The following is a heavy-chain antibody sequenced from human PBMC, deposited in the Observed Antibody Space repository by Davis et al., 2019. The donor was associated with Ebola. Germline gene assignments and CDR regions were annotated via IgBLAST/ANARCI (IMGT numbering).Heavy chain of an antibody. Sequence: MPGGSLRLSCAVYGGSFSGYYWSWIRQPPGKGLEWIGEINHSGSTNYNPSLKSRVTMSVDTSKNQFSLKLSSVTAADTAVYYCASRSWYGPRFDYWGQGTLVTVSS. CDR2: INHSGST. J-gene: IGHJ4*02. D-gene: IGHD6-13*01. CDR1: GGSFSGYY. V-gene: IGHV4-34*01. CDR3: ASRSWYGPRFDY.